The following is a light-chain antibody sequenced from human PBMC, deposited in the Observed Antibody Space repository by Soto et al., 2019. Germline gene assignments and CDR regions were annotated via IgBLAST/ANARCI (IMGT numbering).Light chain of an antibody. V-gene: IGKV1-13*02. CDR3: QQFNSYPLT. CDR1: PGISNT. Sequence: IQLTQSPSSLSASVGDRVTITCRASPGISNTLTWYQQKPGKPPKLLIYDASSLESGVPSRFSGSGSGTDFTLTISSLQRDDFATYYCQQFNSYPLTFGGGTEVDIK. CDR2: DAS. J-gene: IGKJ4*01.